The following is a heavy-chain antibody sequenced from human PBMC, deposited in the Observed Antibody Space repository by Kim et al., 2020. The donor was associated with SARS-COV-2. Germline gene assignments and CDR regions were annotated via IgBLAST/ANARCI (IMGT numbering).Heavy chain of an antibody. D-gene: IGHD6-6*01. CDR3: ASPSSSSPAFDI. V-gene: IGHV4-39*01. CDR1: GGSISSSSYY. CDR2: IYYSGST. Sequence: SETLSLTCTVSGGSISSSSYYWGWIRQPPGKGLEWIGSIYYSGSTYYNPSLKSRVTISVDTSKNQFSLKLSSVTAADTAVYYCASPSSSSPAFDIWGQGTMVTVSS. J-gene: IGHJ3*02.